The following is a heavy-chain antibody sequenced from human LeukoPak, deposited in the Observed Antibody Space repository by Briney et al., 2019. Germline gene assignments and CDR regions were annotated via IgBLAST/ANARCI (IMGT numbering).Heavy chain of an antibody. V-gene: IGHV1-2*02. Sequence: GASVKVSCKASGYTFTGYYMHWVRQAPGQGLEWMGWINPNSGGTNYAQKFQGRVTMTTDTSTSTAYMELRSLRSDDTAVYYCARAGSSGWLNWFDPWGQGTLVTVSS. D-gene: IGHD6-19*01. CDR2: INPNSGGT. CDR3: ARAGSSGWLNWFDP. J-gene: IGHJ5*02. CDR1: GYTFTGYY.